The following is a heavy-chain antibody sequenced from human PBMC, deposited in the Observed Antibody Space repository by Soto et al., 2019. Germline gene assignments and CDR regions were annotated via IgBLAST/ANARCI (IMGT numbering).Heavy chain of an antibody. D-gene: IGHD3-9*01. J-gene: IGHJ3*02. CDR3: AKVLRYFDWLLNDAFDM. CDR2: ISGSGVST. CDR1: GFTFSSYG. V-gene: IGHV3-23*01. Sequence: PGGSLRLSCAASGFTFSSYGMSWVRQAPGKGLEWVSAISGSGVSTYYADSVKGRFTISRDNSKNTLYLQMNSLRAEDTAVYYCAKVLRYFDWLLNDAFDMWGQGTMVTV.